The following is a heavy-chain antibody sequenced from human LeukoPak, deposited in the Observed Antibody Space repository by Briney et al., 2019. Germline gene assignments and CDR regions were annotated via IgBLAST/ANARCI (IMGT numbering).Heavy chain of an antibody. D-gene: IGHD2-2*02. J-gene: IGHJ4*02. Sequence: ASVKVSCKASVGTFSSYAISGVRQAPAQGLEWMGRIIPIFGIANYAQKFQGRVTITADKSTSTAYMELSSLRSEDTAVYYCARDLSYNYFDYWGQGTLVTVSS. CDR2: IIPIFGIA. CDR1: VGTFSSYA. CDR3: ARDLSYNYFDY. V-gene: IGHV1-69*04.